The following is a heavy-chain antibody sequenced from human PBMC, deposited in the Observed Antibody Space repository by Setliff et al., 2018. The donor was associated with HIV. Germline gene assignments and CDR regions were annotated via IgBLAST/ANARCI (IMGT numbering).Heavy chain of an antibody. Sequence: HPGGSLRLSCAAPGFTFSTYWMIWVRQAPGKGLEWVAKIKQDGSEEYYVDSVKGRFTISRDNAKNSVYLQMNSLRVEDTAMYYCTKDHLSGWASDCWGQGTLVTVSS. CDR3: TKDHLSGWASDC. CDR2: IKQDGSEE. V-gene: IGHV3-7*01. D-gene: IGHD6-19*01. CDR1: GFTFSTYW. J-gene: IGHJ4*02.